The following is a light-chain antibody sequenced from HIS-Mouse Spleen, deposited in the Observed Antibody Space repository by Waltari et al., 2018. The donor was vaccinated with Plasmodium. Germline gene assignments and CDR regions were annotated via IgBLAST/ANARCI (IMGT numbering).Light chain of an antibody. CDR2: STS. CDR3: LLYYGGAVV. V-gene: IGLV7-43*01. Sequence: QTVVTQEPSLTVSPGGTVTLTCTSSTEAVTSGYYQNWFQQKPGQAPRALIYSTSNKHPWTPARFSGSLLGGKAALTLSGVQPEDEAEYYCLLYYGGAVVFGGGTKLTVL. CDR1: TEAVTSGYY. J-gene: IGLJ2*01.